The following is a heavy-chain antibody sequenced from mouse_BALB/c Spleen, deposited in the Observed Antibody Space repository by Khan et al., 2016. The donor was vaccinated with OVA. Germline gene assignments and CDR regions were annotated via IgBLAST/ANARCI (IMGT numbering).Heavy chain of an antibody. J-gene: IGHJ2*01. CDR2: IWAGGST. CDR1: GFSLTSYG. CDR3: ARLEDI. D-gene: IGHD1-3*01. Sequence: VQLQESGPGLVAPSQSLSITCTVSGFSLTSYGVHWVRQPPGKGLEWLGVIWAGGSTNYNSAHISRLSISKDNSKSQVFLKVNSLQTADTAMYYCARLEDIWGQGTTLTVSS. V-gene: IGHV2-9*02.